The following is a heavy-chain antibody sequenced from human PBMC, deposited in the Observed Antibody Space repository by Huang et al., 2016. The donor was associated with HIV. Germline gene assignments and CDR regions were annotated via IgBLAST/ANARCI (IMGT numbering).Heavy chain of an antibody. CDR1: GYTFTNYD. Sequence: QVHLVQSGAEVKKPGASVKVSCKASGYTFTNYDINWVRQAPGRGLEWMGWMNPNPVNTCFPQPFQGRVTMTRKTSITTAYMELTSLTSEDTAVYYCARSAYGDLDYWGLGTLVIVSS. CDR2: MNPNPVNT. J-gene: IGHJ4*02. V-gene: IGHV1-8*02. CDR3: ARSAYGDLDY. D-gene: IGHD4-17*01.